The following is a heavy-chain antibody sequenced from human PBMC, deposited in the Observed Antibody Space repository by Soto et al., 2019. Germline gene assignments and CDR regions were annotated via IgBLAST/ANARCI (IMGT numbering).Heavy chain of an antibody. V-gene: IGHV3-74*01. CDR3: ARATSIAARFYYYYYMDV. CDR1: GFTFSSYW. Sequence: GGSLRLSCAASGFTFSSYWMHWVRQAPGKGLVWVSRINSDGSSTSYADSVKGRFTISRDNAKNTLYLQMNSLRAEDTAVYYCARATSIAARFYYYYYMDVWGKGTTVTVSS. D-gene: IGHD6-6*01. J-gene: IGHJ6*03. CDR2: INSDGSST.